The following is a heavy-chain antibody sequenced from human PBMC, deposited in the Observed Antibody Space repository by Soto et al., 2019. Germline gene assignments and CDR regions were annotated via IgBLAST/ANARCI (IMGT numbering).Heavy chain of an antibody. Sequence: QVQLVQSGAEVKKPGSSVKVSCKASGGTFSSYTISWVRQAPGQGLEWMGRIIPIPGIANYAQKFQGRVKITADKSTSTADREPSSLRSEDTAVYYCAHGRWEESRDGYWGWFDPWGQGTLVTVSS. J-gene: IGHJ5*02. CDR3: AHGRWEESRDGYWGWFDP. D-gene: IGHD5-12*01. CDR2: IIPIPGIA. CDR1: GGTFSSYT. V-gene: IGHV1-69*02.